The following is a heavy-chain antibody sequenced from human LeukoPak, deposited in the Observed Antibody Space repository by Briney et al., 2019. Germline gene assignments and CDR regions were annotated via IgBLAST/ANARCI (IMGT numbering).Heavy chain of an antibody. CDR3: ARRGAEYTTSSYGWFDP. V-gene: IGHV1-2*02. J-gene: IGHJ5*02. CDR1: GYTFTGYF. D-gene: IGHD6-6*01. Sequence: ASVKVSCKSSGYTFTGYFIHWVRQAPGQRLEWMGWINPNSGGTNYAQNFQGRVTMTRDTSISTTYMELTRLTSDDTAVYYCARRGAEYTTSSYGWFDPWGQGTLVTVSS. CDR2: INPNSGGT.